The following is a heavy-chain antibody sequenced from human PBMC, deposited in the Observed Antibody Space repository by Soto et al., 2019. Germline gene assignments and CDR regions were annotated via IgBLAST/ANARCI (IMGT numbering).Heavy chain of an antibody. V-gene: IGHV4-59*08. CDR2: IYYSGST. Sequence: SSETLSLTCTVSGGSISSYYWSWIRQPPGKGLEWIGYIYYSGSTNYNPSLKSRVTISVDTSKNQFSLKLSSVTAADTAVYYCARSRRGYRDVFDYWGQGTLVTVSS. CDR1: GGSISSYY. CDR3: ARSRRGYRDVFDY. J-gene: IGHJ4*02. D-gene: IGHD5-12*01.